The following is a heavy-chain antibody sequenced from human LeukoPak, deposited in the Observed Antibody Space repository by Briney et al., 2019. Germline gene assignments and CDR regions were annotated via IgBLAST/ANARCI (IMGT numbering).Heavy chain of an antibody. J-gene: IGHJ6*03. CDR2: INPSGGST. CDR1: GYTFTSYY. Sequence: ASVKVSCKASGYTFTSYYMHWVRQAPGQGLEWMGIINPSGGSTSYAQKFQGRVTMTRDTSISTAYMELSRLRSDDTAVYYCARGLGSSFYYYYYMDVWGKGTTVTVSS. D-gene: IGHD1-26*01. V-gene: IGHV1-46*01. CDR3: ARGLGSSFYYYYYMDV.